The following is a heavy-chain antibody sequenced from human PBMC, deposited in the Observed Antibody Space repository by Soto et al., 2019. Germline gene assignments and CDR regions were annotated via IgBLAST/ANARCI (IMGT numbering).Heavy chain of an antibody. CDR3: AREDSIIIPAVSDF. V-gene: IGHV3-21*01. CDR2: ISKSDYT. D-gene: IGHD2-2*01. Sequence: GGSLRLSCTVSGFAFNNYGINWVRQAPGKGLEWVSSISKSDYTYYSDSVKGRFTISRDNAKNSVSLQMNTLRVEDTAVYYCAREDSIIIPAVSDFWGPGTLVTVSS. CDR1: GFAFNNYG. J-gene: IGHJ4*02.